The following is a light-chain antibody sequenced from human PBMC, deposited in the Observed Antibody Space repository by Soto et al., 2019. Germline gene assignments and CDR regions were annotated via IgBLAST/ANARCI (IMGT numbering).Light chain of an antibody. CDR3: QSYDNSLSGSYV. Sequence: SVLTRPPSVSGAPGQRVTISCTGSSSNIGAGYDVHWYQQVPGTAPKLLIYGNTNRPSGVPDRFSGSKSGTSASLVITGLQADDEADYYCQSYDNSLSGSYVFGNGTKVTVL. CDR1: SSNIGAGYD. CDR2: GNT. J-gene: IGLJ1*01. V-gene: IGLV1-40*01.